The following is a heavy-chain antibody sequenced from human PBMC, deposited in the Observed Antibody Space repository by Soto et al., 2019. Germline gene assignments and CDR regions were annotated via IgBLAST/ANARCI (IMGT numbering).Heavy chain of an antibody. V-gene: IGHV3-15*07. J-gene: IGHJ4*02. Sequence: PGGSLRLSCAASGFTFSNAWMNWVRQAPGKGLEWVGRIKSKTDGGTTDYAAPVKGRFTISRDNSKNTLYLQMNSLKAEDTAVYYCAKARTHRTYSGEENYFDYWGQGTLVTVSS. CDR3: AKARTHRTYSGEENYFDY. D-gene: IGHD1-26*01. CDR2: IKSKTDGGTT. CDR1: GFTFSNAW.